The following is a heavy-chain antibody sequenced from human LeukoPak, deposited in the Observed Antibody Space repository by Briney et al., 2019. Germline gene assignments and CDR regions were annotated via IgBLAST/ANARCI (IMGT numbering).Heavy chain of an antibody. CDR3: ARAYYYGL. Sequence: GGSLRLSCAASGFTVSSNYMSWVRQAPGKGLEWVSVIYIGGSTYYADSVKGRFTISSENSMDTLYLQMNGLRAEDRAVYYCARAYYYGLWGQGTLVTVSS. CDR2: IYIGGST. D-gene: IGHD3-10*01. J-gene: IGHJ4*02. CDR1: GFTVSSNY. V-gene: IGHV3-66*02.